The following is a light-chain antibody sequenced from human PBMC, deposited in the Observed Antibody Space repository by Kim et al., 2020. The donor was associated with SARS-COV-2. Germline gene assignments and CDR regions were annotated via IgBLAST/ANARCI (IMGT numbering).Light chain of an antibody. CDR1: NNRSYY. CDR3: NSRDSNDNVV. J-gene: IGLJ2*01. Sequence: VALRQSVRITCKRDNNRSYYATWDQQTPGQAPILVIYGKNNRPSGIPDRLSGSSAGNTASLTITGTQAGDEADYYCNSRDSNDNVVFGGGTQLTVL. CDR2: GKN. V-gene: IGLV3-19*01.